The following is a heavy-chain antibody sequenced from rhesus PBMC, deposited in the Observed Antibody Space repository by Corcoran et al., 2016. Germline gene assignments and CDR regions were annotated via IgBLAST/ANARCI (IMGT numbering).Heavy chain of an antibody. V-gene: IGHV2S1*01. CDR1: GFSPSTSGMG. D-gene: IGHD6-25*01. J-gene: IGHJ4*01. CDR2: IYWDDDK. CDR3: ARGAAGVYYFDY. Sequence: QVTLKESGPSLVKPTQTLTLTCTASGFSPSTSGMGVGWIRQPPGKALEWLASIYWDDDKYYSTSLKSRLTISKDTSKNQVVLTMTNMDPVDTATYYYARGAAGVYYFDYWGQGVLVTVSS.